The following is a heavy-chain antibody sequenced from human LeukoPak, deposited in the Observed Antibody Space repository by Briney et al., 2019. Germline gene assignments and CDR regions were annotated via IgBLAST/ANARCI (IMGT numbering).Heavy chain of an antibody. CDR2: IYYSGNT. CDR3: ARDVNGGIFDY. CDR1: GGSISSSSYY. V-gene: IGHV4-39*07. Sequence: PSETLSLTCTVSGGSISSSSYYWGWIRQPPGTGLEWIGSIYYSGNTYCNPSLKSRVTISVDTSKNQFSLRLSSVTAADTAVYYCARDVNGGIFDYWGQGTLVTVSS. J-gene: IGHJ4*02.